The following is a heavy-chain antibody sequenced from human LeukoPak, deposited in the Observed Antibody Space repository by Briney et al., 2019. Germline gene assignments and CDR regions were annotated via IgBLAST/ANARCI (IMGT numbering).Heavy chain of an antibody. V-gene: IGHV1-2*02. CDR2: INPDSGDT. CDR1: GYTFTYYY. CDR3: ATDIIAYCGGDCYSY. Sequence: GASVKVSCKASGYTFTYYYIHWMRQAPGQGLEWMGWINPDSGDTSYAQKFQGRVTMTRDTSISTVYVELSRLRSDDTAVYYCATDIIAYCGGDCYSYWGQGTLVTVSS. J-gene: IGHJ4*02. D-gene: IGHD2-21*01.